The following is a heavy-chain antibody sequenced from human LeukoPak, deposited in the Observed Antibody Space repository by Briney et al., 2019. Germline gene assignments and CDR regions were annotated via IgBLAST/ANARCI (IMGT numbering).Heavy chain of an antibody. CDR1: GFTFSNS. V-gene: IGHV3-21*01. CDR2: ISSSTSYI. CDR3: ARAGGSTVSHSDY. Sequence: PGGSLRLSCAASGFTFSNSMNWIRQAPGKGLEWVPSISSSTSYIYYADSVKGRLTISKDNAENSLYLQMNSLRAEDTAVYYCARAGGSTVSHSDYWGQGTLVTVSS. D-gene: IGHD4-17*01. J-gene: IGHJ4*02.